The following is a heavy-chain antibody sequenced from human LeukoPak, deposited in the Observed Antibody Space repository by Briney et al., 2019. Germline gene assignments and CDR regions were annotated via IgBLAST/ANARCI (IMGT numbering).Heavy chain of an antibody. CDR1: GFTFSSYG. CDR3: ARDRGYCSSTSCYFGGGYFDY. V-gene: IGHV3-21*01. D-gene: IGHD2-2*01. J-gene: IGHJ4*02. Sequence: GGSLRLSCAASGFTFSSYGMNWVRQAPGKGLEWVSSISSSSSYIYYADSVKGRFTISRDNAKNSLYLQMNSLRAEDTAVYYCARDRGYCSSTSCYFGGGYFDYWGQGTLVTVSS. CDR2: ISSSSSYI.